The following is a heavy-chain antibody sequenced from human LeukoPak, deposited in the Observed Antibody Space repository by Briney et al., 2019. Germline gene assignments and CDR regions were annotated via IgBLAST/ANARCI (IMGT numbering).Heavy chain of an antibody. J-gene: IGHJ4*02. CDR2: ISSSGSNT. CDR1: GLTFTNYG. V-gene: IGHV3-23*01. Sequence: GGSLRLSCAASGLTFTNYGMTWVRQAPGKGLEWVSSISSSGSNTYYADSVKGRFTISRDNSKNTLYMQMVSLRAEDTAIYYCAGSSGWWAPEYWGEGTLVTVSS. CDR3: AGSSGWWAPEY. D-gene: IGHD6-19*01.